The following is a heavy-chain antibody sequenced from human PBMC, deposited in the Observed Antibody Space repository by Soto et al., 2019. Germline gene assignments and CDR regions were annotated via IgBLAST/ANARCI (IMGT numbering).Heavy chain of an antibody. J-gene: IGHJ5*02. CDR3: ARGITGTSVPNWFDP. D-gene: IGHD1-7*01. Sequence: GASVKVSCKASGGTFSSYAISWVRQAPGQGLEWMGGIIPIFGTANYAQKFQGRVTITADESTSTAYMELSSLRSEDTAVYYCARGITGTSVPNWFDPWGQGTLVTVS. CDR2: IIPIFGTA. CDR1: GGTFSSYA. V-gene: IGHV1-69*13.